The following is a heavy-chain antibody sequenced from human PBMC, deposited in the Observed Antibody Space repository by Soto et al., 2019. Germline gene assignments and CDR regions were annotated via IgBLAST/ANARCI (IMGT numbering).Heavy chain of an antibody. Sequence: PGGSLRLSCAASGFTFSSYGMHWVRQAPGKGLEWVAVISYDGSNKYYADSVKGRFTISRDNSKNTLYLQMNSLRAEDTAVYYCAKAEEWGPWECFDYWGQGTLVTVSS. CDR3: AKAEEWGPWECFDY. D-gene: IGHD1-26*01. CDR2: ISYDGSNK. V-gene: IGHV3-30*18. CDR1: GFTFSSYG. J-gene: IGHJ4*02.